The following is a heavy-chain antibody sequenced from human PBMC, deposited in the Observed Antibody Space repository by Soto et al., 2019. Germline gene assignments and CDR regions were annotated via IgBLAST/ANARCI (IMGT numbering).Heavy chain of an antibody. Sequence: QITLKESGPPLVKPTQTLTLTCIFSGFSLSTNGVGVGWIRQPPGKSLEWLALIYWDDDKRYSPSLKNRLTLTKDTSKNQVVLTMINMDPEDTGTYYCAHRRARTAGRDDAYDVWGQGTLVVVSS. V-gene: IGHV2-5*02. CDR3: AHRRARTAGRDDAYDV. D-gene: IGHD6-6*01. CDR2: IYWDDDK. CDR1: GFSLSTNGVG. J-gene: IGHJ3*01.